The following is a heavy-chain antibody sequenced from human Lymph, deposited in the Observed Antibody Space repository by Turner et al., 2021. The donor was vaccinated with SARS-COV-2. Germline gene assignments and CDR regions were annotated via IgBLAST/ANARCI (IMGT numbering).Heavy chain of an antibody. Sequence: ELRLVGAWVGVVAAGGYKKLPCAASGFTLSYYWMSWVRQAPGKGLEWVANIKQDGSEKYYVDSVKGRFHRSRDKAKNSLFLLMNSLRAEDTSVYYCARMGSSSWYFDYWGQGTLVTVSS. V-gene: IGHV3-7*01. CDR1: GFTLSYYW. D-gene: IGHD1-26*01. J-gene: IGHJ4*02. CDR3: ARMGSSSWYFDY. CDR2: IKQDGSEK.